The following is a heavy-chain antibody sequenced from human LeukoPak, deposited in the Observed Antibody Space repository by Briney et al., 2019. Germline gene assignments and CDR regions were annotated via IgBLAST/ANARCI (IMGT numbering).Heavy chain of an antibody. Sequence: GRSLRLSCTASGFTFGDYAMSWVRQAPGKGLEWVGFIRSKAYGGTTEYAASVKGRFPISRDDSKSIAYLQMNSLKTEDTAVYYCTRVELRPYYYGMDVWGQGTTVTVSS. J-gene: IGHJ6*02. CDR2: IRSKAYGGTT. CDR1: GFTFGDYA. V-gene: IGHV3-49*04. D-gene: IGHD1-7*01. CDR3: TRVELRPYYYGMDV.